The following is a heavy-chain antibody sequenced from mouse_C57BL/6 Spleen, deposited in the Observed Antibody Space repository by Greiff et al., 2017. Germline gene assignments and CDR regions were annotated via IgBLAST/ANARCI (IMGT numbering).Heavy chain of an antibody. CDR3: ARSCGSSYDWYFDV. J-gene: IGHJ1*03. Sequence: VQLQQPGAELVKPGASVKLSCTASGYTFTSYWMPWVHQGPGQGLEWIGMIHPISDSTNYNEKCKGKVTRTVGKVYSKAYMQLNSLTAEDSAVYFCARSCGSSYDWYFDVWGTGTTVTVSS. V-gene: IGHV1-64*01. D-gene: IGHD1-1*01. CDR2: IHPISDST. CDR1: GYTFTSYW.